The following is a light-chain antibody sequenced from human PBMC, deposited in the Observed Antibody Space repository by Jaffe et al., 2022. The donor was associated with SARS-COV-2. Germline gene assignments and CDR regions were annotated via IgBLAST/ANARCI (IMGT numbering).Light chain of an antibody. CDR1: QTVLSYSNNKNA. V-gene: IGKV4-1*01. CDR3: QQYSSLPYT. CDR2: WAS. J-gene: IGKJ2*01. Sequence: DIVMTQSPDSLALSLGERATINCKSSQTVLSYSNNKNALGWYQQKPGRPPKLLIYWASTRESGVPDRFSGSGSGTDFSLTISSLQAEDVAFYYCQQYSSLPYTFGQGTKVEIK.